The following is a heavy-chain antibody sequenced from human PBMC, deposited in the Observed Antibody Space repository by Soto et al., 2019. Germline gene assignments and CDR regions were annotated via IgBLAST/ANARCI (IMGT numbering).Heavy chain of an antibody. CDR1: GYTFTGYY. CDR2: INPNSGGT. Sequence: ASVKVSCKASGYTFTGYYMHWVRQAPGQGLEWVGWINPNSGGTNYAQKFQGRVTMTRDTCISTAYMELSRLRSDDTAVYYCARGPIVVVPAAIQPGDYWGQGTLVTVSS. V-gene: IGHV1-2*02. J-gene: IGHJ4*02. D-gene: IGHD2-2*02. CDR3: ARGPIVVVPAAIQPGDY.